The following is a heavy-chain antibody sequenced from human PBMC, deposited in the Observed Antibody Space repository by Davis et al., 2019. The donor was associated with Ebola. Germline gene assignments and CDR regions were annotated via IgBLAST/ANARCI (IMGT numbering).Heavy chain of an antibody. CDR3: ARARVTTPYYYYGMDV. D-gene: IGHD1-14*01. V-gene: IGHV3-21*01. CDR1: GFTFSSYS. CDR2: ISSSSSYI. J-gene: IGHJ6*02. Sequence: GESLKIPCAASGFTFSSYSMNWVRQAPGKGLEWVSSISSSSSYIYYADSVKGRFTISRDNAKNSLYLQMNSLRAENTAVYYCARARVTTPYYYYGMDVWGQGTTVTVSS.